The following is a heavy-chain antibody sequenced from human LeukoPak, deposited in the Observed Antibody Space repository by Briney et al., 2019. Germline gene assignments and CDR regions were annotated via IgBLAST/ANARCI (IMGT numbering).Heavy chain of an antibody. CDR3: ARGFLDFDF. J-gene: IGHJ4*01. V-gene: IGHV3-30-3*01. D-gene: IGHD3-3*01. CDR2: ISYDGSNK. Sequence: GGSLRLSCAASGFTFSSYAMHWVRQAPGKGLEWVAVISYDGSNKYYADSVKGRFTISRDNSKNTVYLQMNSLRAEDTAFYYCARGFLDFDFWGHGTLVTVSS. CDR1: GFTFSSYA.